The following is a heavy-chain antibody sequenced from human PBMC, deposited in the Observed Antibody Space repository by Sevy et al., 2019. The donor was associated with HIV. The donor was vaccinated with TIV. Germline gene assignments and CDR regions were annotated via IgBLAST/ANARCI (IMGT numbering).Heavy chain of an antibody. J-gene: IGHJ4*02. D-gene: IGHD3-22*01. V-gene: IGHV4-38-2*02. CDR2: IHQSGST. CDR3: ARRTYYSDSTAYYFDY. Sequence: SETLSLTCTVSGYSISTGYYWGWIRQPPGKGLEWIGNIHQSGSTYYNPSLKSRITISVDTSKNQFSPNLISVTAADTAVYYCARRTYYSDSTAYYFDYWGQGTLVTVSS. CDR1: GYSISTGYY.